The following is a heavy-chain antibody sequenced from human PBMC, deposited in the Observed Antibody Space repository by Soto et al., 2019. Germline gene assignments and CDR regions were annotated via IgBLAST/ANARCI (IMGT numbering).Heavy chain of an antibody. CDR2: IYPGDSDT. Sequence: GESLKISCKGSGYSFTSYWIGWVRQMPGKGLEWMGIIYPGDSDTRYSPSFQGQVTISADKSISTAYLQWSSLKASDTAMYYCARQGQEPALDYYYGMDVWGQGTTVTVSS. CDR1: GYSFTSYW. V-gene: IGHV5-51*01. CDR3: ARQGQEPALDYYYGMDV. D-gene: IGHD1-26*01. J-gene: IGHJ6*02.